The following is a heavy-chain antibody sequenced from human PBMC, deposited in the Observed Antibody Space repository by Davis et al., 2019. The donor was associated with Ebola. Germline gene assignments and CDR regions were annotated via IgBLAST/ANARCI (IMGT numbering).Heavy chain of an antibody. CDR3: ARQGSSGYYYYFDY. D-gene: IGHD3-22*01. V-gene: IGHV4-61*01. CDR1: GGSISSSSYY. CDR2: IYYSGST. Sequence: MPGGSLRLSCTVSGGSISSSSYYWSWIRQPPGKGLEWIGYIYYSGSTNYNPSLKSRVTISVDTSKNQFSLKLSSVTAADTAVYYCARQGSSGYYYYFDYWGQGTLVTVSS. J-gene: IGHJ4*02.